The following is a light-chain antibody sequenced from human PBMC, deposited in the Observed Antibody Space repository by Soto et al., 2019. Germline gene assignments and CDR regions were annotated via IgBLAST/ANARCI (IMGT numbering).Light chain of an antibody. Sequence: QSVLTQPRSVSGSPGQSVTISCTGISNYIGPYNYVSWYQQHPGKAPKLIIYDVDKRPSGVPYRFSGSKSGDTASLTISGLQPDDDAYYYCCSYADTYVELGGGTKLTVL. J-gene: IGLJ2*01. CDR2: DVD. CDR1: SNYIGPYNY. CDR3: CSYADTYVE. V-gene: IGLV2-11*01.